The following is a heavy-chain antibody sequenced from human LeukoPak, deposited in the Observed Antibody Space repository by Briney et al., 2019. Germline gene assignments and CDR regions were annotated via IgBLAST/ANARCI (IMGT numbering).Heavy chain of an antibody. V-gene: IGHV3-48*02. D-gene: IGHD3-22*01. CDR3: ARGNYYDSSGYSSHDY. CDR2: ISSSSSTI. J-gene: IGHJ4*02. Sequence: GGSLRLSCAACGFTLSSYSMNWVRQAPGKGLEWVSYISSSSSTIYYADSVKGRFTISRDNVKNSLYLQMNSLRDEDTAVYYCARGNYYDSSGYSSHDYWGQGTLVTVSS. CDR1: GFTLSSYS.